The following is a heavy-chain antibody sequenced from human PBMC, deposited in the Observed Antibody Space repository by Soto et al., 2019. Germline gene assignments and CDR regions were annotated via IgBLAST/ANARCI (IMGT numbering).Heavy chain of an antibody. J-gene: IGHJ5*02. CDR2: IFYTGST. CDR3: ARHLKKGRITIFGVVLEWFDP. V-gene: IGHV4-39*01. D-gene: IGHD3-3*01. Sequence: PAETLSLTCSVSGGTINSGDYFWSWIRQPPGKGLEWIGCIFYTGSTYYSPSLKSRVSISVDTSKNQFSLKLSSVTAADTAVYYCARHLKKGRITIFGVVLEWFDPWGQGTLVT. CDR1: GGTINSGDYF.